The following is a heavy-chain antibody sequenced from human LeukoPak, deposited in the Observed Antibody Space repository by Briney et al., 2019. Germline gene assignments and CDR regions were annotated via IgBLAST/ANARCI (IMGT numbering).Heavy chain of an antibody. Sequence: SETLSLTCTVSGGSISSGGYYWGWIRQHPGKGLEWIGYIYYSGSTYYNPSLKSRVTISVDTSKNQFSLKLSSVTAADTAVYYCARIDYSLYYYGMDVWGQGTTVTVSS. CDR2: IYYSGST. V-gene: IGHV4-31*03. D-gene: IGHD2-15*01. CDR1: GGSISSGGYY. J-gene: IGHJ6*02. CDR3: ARIDYSLYYYGMDV.